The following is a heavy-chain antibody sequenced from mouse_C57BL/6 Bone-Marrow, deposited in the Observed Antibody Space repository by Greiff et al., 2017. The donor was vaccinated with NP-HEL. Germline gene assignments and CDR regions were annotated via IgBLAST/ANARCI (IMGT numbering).Heavy chain of an antibody. J-gene: IGHJ3*01. CDR2: IYPSDSET. V-gene: IGHV1-61*01. CDR1: GYTFTSYW. CDR3: ARGGLQAWFAY. D-gene: IGHD2-4*01. Sequence: QVQLQQPGAELVRPGSSVKLSCKASGYTFTSYWMDWVKQRPGQGLEWIGNIYPSDSETNYNQKFKDKATLTVDKSSSTAYMQLSSLTSEDSAGYDCARGGLQAWFAYWGQGTLVTVSA.